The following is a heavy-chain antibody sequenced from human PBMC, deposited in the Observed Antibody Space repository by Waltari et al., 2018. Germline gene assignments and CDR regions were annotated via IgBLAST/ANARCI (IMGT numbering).Heavy chain of an antibody. CDR2: IYHSGST. V-gene: IGHV4-38-2*02. Sequence: QVQLQESGPGLVKPSETLSLTCAVSGYSISSGYYWGWIRQPPGKGLEWIGSIYHSGSTYYNPSLKSRVTISVDTSKNQFSLKLSSVTAADTAVYYCARDGYNTLPGWGQGTMVTVSS. D-gene: IGHD5-12*01. J-gene: IGHJ3*01. CDR3: ARDGYNTLPG. CDR1: GYSISSGYY.